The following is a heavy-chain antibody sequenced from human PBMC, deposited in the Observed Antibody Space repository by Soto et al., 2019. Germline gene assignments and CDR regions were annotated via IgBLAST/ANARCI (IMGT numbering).Heavy chain of an antibody. CDR3: GRGSHSGSYSYYYYYGMDV. V-gene: IGHV1-69*13. Sequence: GASVKVSCKASGGTFSSYAISWVRQAPGQGLEWMGGIIPIFGTANYAQKFQGRVTITADESTSTAYMELSSLRSEDTAVYFCGRGSHSGSYSYYYYYGMDVWGQGTTVTVSS. CDR1: GGTFSSYA. D-gene: IGHD1-26*01. CDR2: IIPIFGTA. J-gene: IGHJ6*02.